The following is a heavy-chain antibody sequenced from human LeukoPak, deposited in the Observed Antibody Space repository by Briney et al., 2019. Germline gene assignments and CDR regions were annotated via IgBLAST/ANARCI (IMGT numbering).Heavy chain of an antibody. CDR2: INPNSGGT. CDR3: ARAKQWLVHHDY. J-gene: IGHJ4*02. V-gene: IGHV1-2*02. Sequence: GASVKVSCKASGYTFTGYYMHWVRQAPGQGLEWMGWINPNSGGTNYAQKFQGRVTMTRATSISTAYMELSRLRSDDTAVYYCARAKQWLVHHDYWGQGTLVTVSS. CDR1: GYTFTGYY. D-gene: IGHD6-19*01.